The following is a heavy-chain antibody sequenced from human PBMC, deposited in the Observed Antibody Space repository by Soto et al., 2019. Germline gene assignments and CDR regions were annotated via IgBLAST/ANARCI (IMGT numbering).Heavy chain of an antibody. CDR3: ARTYVTDVVVVPASKDYMDV. CDR2: ISYSGST. V-gene: IGHV4-39*01. Sequence: QLQLQESGPGLVKPSETLSLTCTVSGGSISSSSSSWGWIRQPPGKGLEWLGIISYSGSTYCSPSLKSRVTISVDASKNLFSLKLSSVTAADTAVYYCARTYVTDVVVVPASKDYMDVWGKGTTVTVSS. CDR1: GGSISSSSSS. D-gene: IGHD2-2*01. J-gene: IGHJ6*03.